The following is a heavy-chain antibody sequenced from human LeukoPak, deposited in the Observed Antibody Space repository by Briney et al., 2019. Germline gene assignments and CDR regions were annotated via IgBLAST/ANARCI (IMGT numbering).Heavy chain of an antibody. CDR3: ATDRWGVDY. J-gene: IGHJ4*02. CDR2: INPNSGGT. D-gene: IGHD3-16*01. Sequence: GASVKVSCKASGYTFTYYYMHWVRQAPGKGLEWMGWINPNSGGTNYAQKFQGRVTMTRDTSISTAYMELSRLRSDDTAVYYCATDRWGVDYWGQGTLVTVSS. V-gene: IGHV1-2*02. CDR1: GYTFTYYY.